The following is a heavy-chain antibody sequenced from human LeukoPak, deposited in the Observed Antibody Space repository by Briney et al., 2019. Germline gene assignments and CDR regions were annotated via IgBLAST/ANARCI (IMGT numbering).Heavy chain of an antibody. Sequence: GGSLRLSCAASGFTFSSYSMNWVRQAPGKGLEWVSYISSSSTIYYADSVKGRFTISRDNAKNSLYLQMNSLRAEDTAVYYCAREIAVAATGLYWGQGTLVTVSS. D-gene: IGHD6-19*01. V-gene: IGHV3-48*04. J-gene: IGHJ4*02. CDR1: GFTFSSYS. CDR2: ISSSSTI. CDR3: AREIAVAATGLY.